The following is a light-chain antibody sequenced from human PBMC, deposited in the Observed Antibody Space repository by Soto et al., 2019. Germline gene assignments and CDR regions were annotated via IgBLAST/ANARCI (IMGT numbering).Light chain of an antibody. CDR2: EVS. CDR3: SSYTAGGTI. J-gene: IGLJ1*01. Sequence: QSVLTQPASVSGSPGQSITISCTGTSGDVGGYYYVSWYQQLPGKAPTLMISEVSNRPSGVSNRFSGSKSGNTASLTISGLQAEDEADYYCSSYTAGGTIFGTGTKLTVL. V-gene: IGLV2-14*01. CDR1: SGDVGGYYY.